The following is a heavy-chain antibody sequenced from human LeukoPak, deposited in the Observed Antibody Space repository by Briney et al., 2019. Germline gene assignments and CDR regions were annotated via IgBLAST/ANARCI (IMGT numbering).Heavy chain of an antibody. V-gene: IGHV4-4*09. D-gene: IGHD6-6*01. Sequence: SETLSLTCTVSGGSISSYYWSWIRQPPGKGPEWIGYIYTSGGTNYIPSLKGRVTISIDTSKNQFSLKLSSVTAADSAVYYCARLTRLSTSPDRYYLDYWGQGTLVTVSS. J-gene: IGHJ4*02. CDR2: IYTSGGT. CDR3: ARLTRLSTSPDRYYLDY. CDR1: GGSISSYY.